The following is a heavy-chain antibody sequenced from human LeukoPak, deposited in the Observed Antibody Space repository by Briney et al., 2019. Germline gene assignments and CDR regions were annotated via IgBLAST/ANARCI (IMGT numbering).Heavy chain of an antibody. J-gene: IGHJ6*03. CDR2: MNPNSGNT. Sequence: WASVKVSCKASGYTFTSYDINWVRQATGQGLEWMGWMNPNSGNTGYAQKFQGRVTITRNTSISTAYMELSSLRSEDTAVYYCARRAVDNSYYYYMDVWGKGTTVTVSS. V-gene: IGHV1-8*03. CDR3: ARRAVDNSYYYYMDV. CDR1: GYTFTSYD. D-gene: IGHD6-19*01.